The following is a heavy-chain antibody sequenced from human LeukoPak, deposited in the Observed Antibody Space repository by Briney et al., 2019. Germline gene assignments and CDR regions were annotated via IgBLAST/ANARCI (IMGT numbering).Heavy chain of an antibody. CDR2: ISYDGSNK. Sequence: GGSLRLSCAASGFTFSSYAMHWVRQAPGKGLEWVAVISYDGSNKYYADSVKGRFTISRDNSKNTLYLQMNGLRAEDTAVYYCASLVVPAAEVDYWGQGTLVTVSS. D-gene: IGHD2-2*01. V-gene: IGHV3-30*01. J-gene: IGHJ4*02. CDR3: ASLVVPAAEVDY. CDR1: GFTFSSYA.